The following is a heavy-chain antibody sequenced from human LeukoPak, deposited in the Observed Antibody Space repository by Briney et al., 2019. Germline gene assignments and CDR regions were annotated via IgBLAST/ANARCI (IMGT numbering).Heavy chain of an antibody. CDR1: GFTFRTYW. D-gene: IGHD3-10*01. CDR3: TRDSQGSGIYSVDY. Sequence: GGSLRLSCAASGFTFRTYWMSWVRQAPGKGLEWVANIKRDGSKIYYVDSVKGRFTISRDNDKNSLYLQMNSLRAEDTAVYYCTRDSQGSGIYSVDYWGQGALVTVSS. CDR2: IKRDGSKI. J-gene: IGHJ4*02. V-gene: IGHV3-7*05.